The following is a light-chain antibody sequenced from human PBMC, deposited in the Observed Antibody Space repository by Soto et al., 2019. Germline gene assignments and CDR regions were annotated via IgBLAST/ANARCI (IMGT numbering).Light chain of an antibody. Sequence: DILMTQSPSSLSASVGDRVTITCRASESISRHLNWYQQKPGKAPKLLIYAASSLQNGVPSRFSGSGSGTDFTLTISNLQPEDFATYYCQQSYSTLSITFGQGTRLEIK. J-gene: IGKJ5*01. CDR1: ESISRH. CDR3: QQSYSTLSIT. CDR2: AAS. V-gene: IGKV1-39*01.